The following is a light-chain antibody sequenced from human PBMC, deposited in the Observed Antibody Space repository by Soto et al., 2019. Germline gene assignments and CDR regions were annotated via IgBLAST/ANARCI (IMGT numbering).Light chain of an antibody. V-gene: IGKV1-6*01. CDR1: QGIRND. CDR2: ATS. CDR3: LQDYTYPRT. J-gene: IGKJ3*01. Sequence: AIQMTQSPSSLSASVGDTVPITCRASQGIRNDLGWYQQKPGKAPKLLSFATSTLQNGVPSRFSGSGFGKDFTLTISGLQPEDFATYYCLQDYTYPRTFGPGTKVDLK.